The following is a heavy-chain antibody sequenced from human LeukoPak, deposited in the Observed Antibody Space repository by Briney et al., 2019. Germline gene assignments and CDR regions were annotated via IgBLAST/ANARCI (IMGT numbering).Heavy chain of an antibody. J-gene: IGHJ4*02. D-gene: IGHD2-15*01. CDR1: GYSFTSYW. V-gene: IGHV5-51*01. Sequence: GESLKISCKGSGYSFTSYWIGWVRQMPGKGLEWMGIIYPGDSDTRYSPSFQGQVTISVDKSISTAYLQWSSLKASDTAMYYCARFLRYCSGGSCPASLGFGYWGQGTLVTVSS. CDR2: IYPGDSDT. CDR3: ARFLRYCSGGSCPASLGFGY.